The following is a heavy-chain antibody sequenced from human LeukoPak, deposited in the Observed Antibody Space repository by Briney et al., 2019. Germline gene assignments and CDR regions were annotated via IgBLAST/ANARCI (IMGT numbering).Heavy chain of an antibody. CDR3: ARVGISSGYYPYYYYGMDV. D-gene: IGHD3-22*01. CDR1: GYSISSSNW. J-gene: IGHJ6*02. V-gene: IGHV4-28*03. Sequence: SETLSLTCAVSGYSISSSNWWGWIRQPPGKGLEWIGYIYYSGSTYYNPSLKSRVTISVDTSKNQFSLKLSSVTAADTAVYYCARVGISSGYYPYYYYGMDVWGQGTTVTVSS. CDR2: IYYSGST.